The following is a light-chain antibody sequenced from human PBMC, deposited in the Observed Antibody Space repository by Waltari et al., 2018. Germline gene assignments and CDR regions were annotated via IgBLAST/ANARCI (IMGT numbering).Light chain of an antibody. CDR1: QDITGW. V-gene: IGKV1-12*01. Sequence: DLQMTQSPSSVSASVGDRVTITCRASQDITGWLAWYQQKPGKGPKMLIYSVSTLQSGVPTRFSGSGSGTKFTLTIASLQSEDSGTYYCQQATSFPPTFGGGTKVE. J-gene: IGKJ4*01. CDR2: SVS. CDR3: QQATSFPPT.